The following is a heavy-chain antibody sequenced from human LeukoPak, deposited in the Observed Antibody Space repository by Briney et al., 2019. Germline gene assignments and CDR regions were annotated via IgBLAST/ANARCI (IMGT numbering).Heavy chain of an antibody. J-gene: IGHJ6*03. CDR3: ATTTDRTALYQFRYMDV. Sequence: ASVKVSCKASGYTFTSYGISWVRQAPGQGLEWMGWISAYNGNTNYAQKLQGRVTMTTDTSTSTAYMELRSLRSDDTAIYYCATTTDRTALYQFRYMDVWGIGSTVTVSS. CDR1: GYTFTSYG. D-gene: IGHD1-1*01. CDR2: ISAYNGNT. V-gene: IGHV1-18*01.